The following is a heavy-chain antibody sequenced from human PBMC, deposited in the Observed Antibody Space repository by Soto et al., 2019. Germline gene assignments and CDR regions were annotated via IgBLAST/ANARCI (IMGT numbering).Heavy chain of an antibody. CDR1: GDSGGFISSSSYH. Sequence: QLQLQEAGPGLVKPSETLSLTCTVSGDSGGFISSSSYHWGWIRQPPVKGLEWIGNIYYSGSTDYKPSLNGRVNISGDTSKNQFALRLTSVTAADTAVYYCASHPPYCPCAYWGQGTLVTVSS. V-gene: IGHV4-39*01. D-gene: IGHD2-8*02. CDR2: IYYSGST. J-gene: IGHJ1*01. CDR3: ASHPPYCPCAY.